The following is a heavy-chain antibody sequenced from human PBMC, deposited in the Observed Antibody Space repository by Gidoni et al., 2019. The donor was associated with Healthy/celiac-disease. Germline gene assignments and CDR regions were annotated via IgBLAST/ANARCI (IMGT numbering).Heavy chain of an antibody. Sequence: EVQLVQSGAEVQKPGESLRISCKGSGYRFTSYWISWVRQMPGKGLEWMGRLDPSDSYTNYSPSFQGHVTISADKSISTAYLQWSSLKASDTARYYCARHRIETGNYYYYGMDVWGQGTTVTVSS. D-gene: IGHD7-27*01. V-gene: IGHV5-10-1*03. CDR3: ARHRIETGNYYYYGMDV. CDR2: LDPSDSYT. CDR1: GYRFTSYW. J-gene: IGHJ6*02.